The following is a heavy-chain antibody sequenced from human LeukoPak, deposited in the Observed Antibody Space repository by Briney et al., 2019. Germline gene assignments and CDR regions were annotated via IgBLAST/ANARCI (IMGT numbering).Heavy chain of an antibody. CDR3: ARTPSYGEIYY. J-gene: IGHJ4*02. CDR2: IYSGGST. CDR1: GFTVSSNY. Sequence: PGGSLRLSCAASGFTVSSNYMSWVRQAPGKGLEWVSVIYSGGSTYYADSVKGRFTISRDNSKNTLYLQMNSLRAEDTSVYYCARTPSYGEIYYWGQGTLVTVSS. D-gene: IGHD4-17*01. V-gene: IGHV3-53*01.